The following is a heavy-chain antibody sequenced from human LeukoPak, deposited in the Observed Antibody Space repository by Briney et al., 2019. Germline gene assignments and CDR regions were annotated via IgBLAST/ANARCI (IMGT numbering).Heavy chain of an antibody. D-gene: IGHD1-26*01. CDR2: IGTAGDT. V-gene: IGHV3-13*01. CDR1: GFTFSSYD. Sequence: PGGSLRLSCAASGFTFSSYDMHWVRQATGKGLEWVSAIGTAGDTYYPGSVKGRFTISRENAKNSLYLQMNSLRAEDTAVYYCARDPDHIEGANFHYWGQGALVTVSS. J-gene: IGHJ4*02. CDR3: ARDPDHIEGANFHY.